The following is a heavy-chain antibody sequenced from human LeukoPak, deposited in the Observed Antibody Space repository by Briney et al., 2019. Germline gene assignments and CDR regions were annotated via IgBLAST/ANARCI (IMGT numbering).Heavy chain of an antibody. V-gene: IGHV1-2*02. J-gene: IGHJ3*02. CDR1: GYTFSGYY. D-gene: IGHD2-15*01. Sequence: ASVKVSCKASGYTFSGYYMHWVRQAPGQGLEWMGWINPNSGGTNYAQKFQGRVTMTRDTSISTAYMELSRLRSDDTAVYYCATPASKDIVVVVAATEAFDIWGQGTMVTVSS. CDR3: ATPASKDIVVVVAATEAFDI. CDR2: INPNSGGT.